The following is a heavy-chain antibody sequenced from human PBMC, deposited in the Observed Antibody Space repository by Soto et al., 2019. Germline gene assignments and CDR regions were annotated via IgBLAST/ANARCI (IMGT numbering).Heavy chain of an antibody. Sequence: QLHLVQSGAVVKKPGASVTVSCSASGYPVTAYYMHWVRQAPGRGLEWMGGINPATGAAKYTQPFPGGVTMTRDTSTRTVFMELGGLTSVDTAVFNWARGGGVGVAGSAAFDMWGQGTLVTVSS. CDR1: GYPVTAYY. V-gene: IGHV1-2*02. CDR2: INPATGAA. J-gene: IGHJ3*02. CDR3: ARGGGVGVAGSAAFDM. D-gene: IGHD3-3*01.